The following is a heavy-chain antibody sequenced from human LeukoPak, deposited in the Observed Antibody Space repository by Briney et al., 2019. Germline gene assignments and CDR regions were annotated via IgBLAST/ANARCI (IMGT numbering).Heavy chain of an antibody. CDR1: GFTFTIYS. CDR3: ARESGSRGWYEGFDY. Sequence: TGGSLRLSCAASGFTFTIYSMTWVRQAPAKGQEWVSSVGGCGNSISYADLVKGRFASSRDNATNSLSLQVKSLRAEDVTVLYCARESGSRGWYEGFDYWGQGTLVSVSS. V-gene: IGHV3-21*01. D-gene: IGHD6-19*01. CDR2: VGGCGNSI. J-gene: IGHJ4*02.